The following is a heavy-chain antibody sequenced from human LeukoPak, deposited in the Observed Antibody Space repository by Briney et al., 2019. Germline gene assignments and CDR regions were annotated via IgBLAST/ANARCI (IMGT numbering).Heavy chain of an antibody. D-gene: IGHD3-10*01. CDR1: GGSFSGYY. J-gene: IGHJ4*02. V-gene: IGHV4-34*01. CDR2: INHSGST. Sequence: SETLSLTCAVYGGSFSGYYWSWIRQPPGKGLEWIVEINHSGSTNYNPSLKSRVTISVDTSKNQFSLKLSSVTAADTAVYYCARGTMVRGVPMPYFDYWGQGTLVTVSS. CDR3: ARGTMVRGVPMPYFDY.